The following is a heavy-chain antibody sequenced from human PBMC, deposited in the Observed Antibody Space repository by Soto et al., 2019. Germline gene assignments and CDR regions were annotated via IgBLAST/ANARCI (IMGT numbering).Heavy chain of an antibody. J-gene: IGHJ6*02. Sequence: PGGSLRLSCAASGFTFSGSAMHWFRQASGKGLEWVGLIRSKANSYATAYAASVKGRFTISRDDSKNTAYLQMNSLKTEDTAVYYCTRHRYSSGHYYYYGMDVWGQGTTVTVSS. CDR3: TRHRYSSGHYYYYGMDV. D-gene: IGHD6-19*01. CDR2: IRSKANSYAT. V-gene: IGHV3-73*01. CDR1: GFTFSGSA.